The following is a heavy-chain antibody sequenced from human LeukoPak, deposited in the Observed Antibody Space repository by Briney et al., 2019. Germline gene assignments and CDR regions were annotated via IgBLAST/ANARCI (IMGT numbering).Heavy chain of an antibody. Sequence: ASVKVSCKASGYTFTSYAMHWVRQAPGQRLEWMGWINAGNGNTKYSQKFQGRVTITRDTSASTAYMELSSLRSEDTAVYYCARGDVLSLVRGVIITFYFDYWGQGTLVTVSS. CDR1: GYTFTSYA. CDR2: INAGNGNT. D-gene: IGHD3-10*02. V-gene: IGHV1-3*01. J-gene: IGHJ4*02. CDR3: ARGDVLSLVRGVIITFYFDY.